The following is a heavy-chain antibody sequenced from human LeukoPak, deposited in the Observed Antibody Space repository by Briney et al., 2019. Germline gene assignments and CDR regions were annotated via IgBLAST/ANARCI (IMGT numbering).Heavy chain of an antibody. V-gene: IGHV3-23*01. D-gene: IGHD2-21*01. CDR2: IYENGGTT. CDR1: GFTLSTNA. J-gene: IGHJ4*02. CDR3: AKDFRIGYSAHFDY. Sequence: GGSLRLSCLTSGFTLSTNAMSWVRQAPEKGLEFVSGIYENGGTTYYADSVKGRFSISRDNSKNTLYLQMDSLRGEDTAVYYCAKDFRIGYSAHFDYWGQGALVTVSS.